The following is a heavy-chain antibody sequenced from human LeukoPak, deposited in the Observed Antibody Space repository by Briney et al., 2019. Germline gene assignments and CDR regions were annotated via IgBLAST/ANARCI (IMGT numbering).Heavy chain of an antibody. CDR3: ARDYVSYGPFDY. V-gene: IGHV3-48*03. CDR1: GFTFSSYE. Sequence: GGSLRLSCAASGFTFSSYEMNWVRQAPGKGLGWVSYISSSGSIIYYADSVKGRFTISRDNAKNSLYLQMNSLRAEDTAVYYCARDYVSYGPFDYWGQGTLVTVSS. D-gene: IGHD5-18*01. J-gene: IGHJ4*02. CDR2: ISSSGSII.